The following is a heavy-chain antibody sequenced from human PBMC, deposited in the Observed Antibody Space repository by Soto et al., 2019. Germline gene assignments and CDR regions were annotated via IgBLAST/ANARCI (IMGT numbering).Heavy chain of an antibody. CDR2: ISGSGNEA. D-gene: IGHD6-19*01. J-gene: IGHJ4*02. CDR1: GFTFRDYA. Sequence: PVGSLRLSCAASGFTFRDYAMSWVRQAPGKGLEWVADISGSGNEARHADSVRGRFTISRDNSRDTLFLQMNSLTVDDTAVYYCGKERRGSGWSVCNFWGQGTLVTVSS. V-gene: IGHV3-23*01. CDR3: GKERRGSGWSVCNF.